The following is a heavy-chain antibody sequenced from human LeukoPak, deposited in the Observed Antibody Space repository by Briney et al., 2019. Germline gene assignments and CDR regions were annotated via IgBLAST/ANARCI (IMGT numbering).Heavy chain of an antibody. CDR2: INPSAGST. V-gene: IGHV1-46*01. D-gene: IGHD3-3*01. J-gene: IGHJ4*02. Sequence: ASVKVSCKASGYTFTSYYMHWVRQAPGQGLEWMGIINPSAGSTSYAQKFQGRVTMTRDTSTSTVYMELSSLRSEDTAVYYCARNSPYDFWSGYHITPPFDYWGQGTLVTVSS. CDR3: ARNSPYDFWSGYHITPPFDY. CDR1: GYTFTSYY.